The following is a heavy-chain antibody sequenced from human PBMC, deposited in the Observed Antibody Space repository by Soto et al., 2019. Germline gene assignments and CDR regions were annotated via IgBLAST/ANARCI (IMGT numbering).Heavy chain of an antibody. CDR1: GGSISSYY. Sequence: SETLSLTCTVSGGSISSYYWSWIRQPPGKGLEWIGYIYYSGSTNYNPSLKSRVTISVDTSKNQFSLKLSSVTAADTAVYYCARGYGSVFVFGGQGTMVTVS. D-gene: IGHD6-13*01. V-gene: IGHV4-59*08. J-gene: IGHJ3*01. CDR2: IYYSGST. CDR3: ARGYGSVFVF.